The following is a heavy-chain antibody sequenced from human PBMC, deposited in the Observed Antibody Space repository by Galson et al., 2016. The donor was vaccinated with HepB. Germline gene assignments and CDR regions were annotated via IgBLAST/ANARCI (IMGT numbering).Heavy chain of an antibody. V-gene: IGHV4-31*02. D-gene: IGHD3/OR15-3a*01. CDR1: GGSISSDVSY. CDR2: IYYSGST. J-gene: IGHJ4*02. Sequence: VSGGSISSDVSYWSWIRQHPGKGLEWIAYIYYSGSTYYSPSLKSRLTISLDTSKNQFSLRLNSVTAADTALYYCARSLRRTGLDYWGQGALVTVSS. CDR3: ARSLRRTGLDY.